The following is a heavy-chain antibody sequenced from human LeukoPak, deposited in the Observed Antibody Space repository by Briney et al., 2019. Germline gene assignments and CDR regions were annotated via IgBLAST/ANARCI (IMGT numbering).Heavy chain of an antibody. Sequence: PSETLSLTXTVSGGSISSSSYYWGWIRQPPGKGLEWIGSIYYSGSTYYNPSLKSRVTISVDTSKNQFSLKLRSVTAADTAVYFCARTETYYYATGDYQNWGQGTLVTVSS. CDR2: IYYSGST. J-gene: IGHJ4*02. CDR3: ARTETYYYATGDYQN. V-gene: IGHV4-39*01. D-gene: IGHD3-22*01. CDR1: GGSISSSSYY.